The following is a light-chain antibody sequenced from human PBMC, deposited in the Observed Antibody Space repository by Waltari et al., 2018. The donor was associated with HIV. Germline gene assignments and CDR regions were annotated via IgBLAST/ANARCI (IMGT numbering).Light chain of an antibody. CDR1: SSNLGDNY. J-gene: IGLJ2*01. V-gene: IGLV1-51*01. CDR3: QSWDSRLGAGV. CDR2: ETN. Sequence: QSVLTQPPSVSAAPGQRVTLSCSGSSSNLGDNYVSWFQQVPGTAPKLLIYETNQRPSEIPDRFSGSRSDTSATLDIVGLQSGDEGTYYCQSWDSRLGAGVFGGGTMLTVL.